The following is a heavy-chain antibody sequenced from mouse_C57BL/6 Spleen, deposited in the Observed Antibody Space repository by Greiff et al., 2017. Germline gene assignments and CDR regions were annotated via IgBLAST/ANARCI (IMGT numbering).Heavy chain of an antibody. Sequence: QVQLQQSGAELARPGASVKLSCKASGYTFTSYGISWVKQRTGQGLEWIGEIYPRSGNTYYNEKFKGKATLTADKSSSTAYMELRSLTSEDSAVYFCARSGIYCDYLTWFAYWGQGTLVTVSA. CDR2: IYPRSGNT. CDR1: GYTFTSYG. CDR3: ARSGIYCDYLTWFAY. D-gene: IGHD2-4*01. J-gene: IGHJ3*01. V-gene: IGHV1-81*01.